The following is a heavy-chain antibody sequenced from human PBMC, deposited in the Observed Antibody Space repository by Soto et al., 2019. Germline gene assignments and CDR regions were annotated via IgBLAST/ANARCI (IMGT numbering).Heavy chain of an antibody. CDR3: ARELTRWFDP. CDR1: GGSASSASYY. Sequence: NPSETLSLTCTVSGGSASSASYYWSWIRQPPGKGLEWIANIYYTGDTNCNPSLKSRVTISVDASKSQFSLKLSSVTAADTAVYYCARELTRWFDPWGQGTRVTVSS. J-gene: IGHJ5*02. D-gene: IGHD3-9*01. V-gene: IGHV4-61*01. CDR2: IYYTGDT.